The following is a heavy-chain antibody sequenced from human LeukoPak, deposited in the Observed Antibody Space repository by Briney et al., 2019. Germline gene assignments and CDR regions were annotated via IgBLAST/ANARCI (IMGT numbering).Heavy chain of an antibody. Sequence: SETLSLTCTVSGYSIISDYYWGWLRQPPGRELEWIGSIYHTGTTYYNPSLKSRVTISVDTSKNQFSLKLSSVTAADTAVYYCARVGNVYSVAVAHFDYWGQGTLVTVSS. CDR3: ARVGNVYSVAVAHFDY. V-gene: IGHV4-38-2*02. D-gene: IGHD6-19*01. CDR1: GYSIISDYY. J-gene: IGHJ4*02. CDR2: IYHTGTT.